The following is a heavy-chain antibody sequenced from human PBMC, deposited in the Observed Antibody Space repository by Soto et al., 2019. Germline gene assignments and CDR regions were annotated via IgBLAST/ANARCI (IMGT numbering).Heavy chain of an antibody. CDR3: ARVVGWCELRGAEYFQH. CDR2: IYYSGST. J-gene: IGHJ1*01. Sequence: QVQLQESGPGLVKPSQTLSLTCTVSGGSISSGDYYWSWIRQPPGKGLEWIGYIYYSGSTYYNPSLESRLTMSVDTSKIQFSLELSSVTAADTAVYYCARVVGWCELRGAEYFQHWGQGTLVTVSS. V-gene: IGHV4-30-4*01. CDR1: GGSISSGDYY. D-gene: IGHD1-26*01.